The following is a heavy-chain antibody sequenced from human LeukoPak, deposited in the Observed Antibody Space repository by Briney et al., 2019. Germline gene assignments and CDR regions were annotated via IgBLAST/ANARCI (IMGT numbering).Heavy chain of an antibody. Sequence: GSSVKVSCKASGGTFSSYAISWVRQAPGQGLEWMGWISAYNGNTNYAQKLQGRVTMTTDTSTSTAYMELRSLRSDDTVVYYCARQRSERYFDWLSQFFDYWGQGTLVTVSS. CDR2: ISAYNGNT. V-gene: IGHV1-18*01. D-gene: IGHD3-9*01. CDR1: GGTFSSYA. J-gene: IGHJ4*02. CDR3: ARQRSERYFDWLSQFFDY.